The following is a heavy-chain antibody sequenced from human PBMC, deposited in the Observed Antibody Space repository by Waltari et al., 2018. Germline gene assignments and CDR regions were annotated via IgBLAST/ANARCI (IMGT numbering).Heavy chain of an antibody. Sequence: QVQLVQSGAEVKKPGASVKVSCKASGYTFTGYYMHWVRQAPGKGLEWMGRRNPNSGGTNNAQKFQGRVTMTRDTSISTADMELSRLRADDTAVYYCARGGSSVGRYFDLWGRGTLVTVSS. CDR1: GYTFTGYY. J-gene: IGHJ2*01. D-gene: IGHD2-2*01. V-gene: IGHV1-2*06. CDR2: RNPNSGGT. CDR3: ARGGSSVGRYFDL.